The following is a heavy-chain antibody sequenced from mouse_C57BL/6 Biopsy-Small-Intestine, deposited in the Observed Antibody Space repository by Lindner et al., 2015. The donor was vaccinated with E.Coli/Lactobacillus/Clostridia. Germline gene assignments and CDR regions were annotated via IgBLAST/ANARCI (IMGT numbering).Heavy chain of an antibody. CDR3: ARSAHTYFSYDVYFDY. CDR1: GYSITSDY. Sequence: VQLQESGPGLAKPSQTPSLTCSVTGYSITSDYWNWIRKFPGNKLEYMGYISYSGSTYYNPSLKSRISITRDTSKNQYYLQLNSVTTEDTATYYCARSAHTYFSYDVYFDYWGQGTTLTVSS. V-gene: IGHV3-8*01. CDR2: ISYSGST. J-gene: IGHJ2*01. D-gene: IGHD2-12*01.